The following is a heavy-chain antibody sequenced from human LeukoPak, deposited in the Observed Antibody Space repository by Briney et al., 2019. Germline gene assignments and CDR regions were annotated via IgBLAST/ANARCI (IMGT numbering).Heavy chain of an antibody. CDR1: GGSISSSSYY. J-gene: IGHJ4*02. Sequence: SETLSLTCTVSGGSISSSSYYWGWIRQPPGKGLEWIGSIYYSGSTYYNPSLKSRVTISVDTSKNQFSLKLSSVTAADTAVYYCASQTYYYDSSGSWGQGTLVTVSS. V-gene: IGHV4-39*01. CDR3: ASQTYYYDSSGS. CDR2: IYYSGST. D-gene: IGHD3-22*01.